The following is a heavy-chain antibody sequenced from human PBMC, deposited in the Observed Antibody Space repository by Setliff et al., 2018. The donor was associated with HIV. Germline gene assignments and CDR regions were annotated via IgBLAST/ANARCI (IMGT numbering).Heavy chain of an antibody. CDR1: GGSLNDYY. CDR3: ARDWNHYFYYMDV. Sequence: LSLTCAVYGGSLNDYYWGWIRLPPGKGLEWIGEINHSGSTNYNPSFKSRVTISVDTSKNQFSLKLTSVTAADTAVYYCARDWNHYFYYMDVWGKGTTVTVSS. J-gene: IGHJ6*03. D-gene: IGHD1-1*01. V-gene: IGHV4-34*01. CDR2: INHSGST.